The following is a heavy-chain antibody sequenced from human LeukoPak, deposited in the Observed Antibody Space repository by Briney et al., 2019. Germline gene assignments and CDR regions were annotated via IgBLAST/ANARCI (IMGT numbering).Heavy chain of an antibody. V-gene: IGHV3-30-3*01. CDR2: ISYDGSNK. D-gene: IGHD3-10*01. J-gene: IGHJ4*02. CDR1: GFIFSSYA. CDR3: ARDRGTRGVFYFDY. Sequence: GGSLRLSCAASGFIFSSYAMHWVRQAPGKGLEWVAVISYDGSNKYYADSVKGRFTISRDNSKNTLYLQMNSLRAEDTAVYYCARDRGTRGVFYFDYWGQGTLVTVSS.